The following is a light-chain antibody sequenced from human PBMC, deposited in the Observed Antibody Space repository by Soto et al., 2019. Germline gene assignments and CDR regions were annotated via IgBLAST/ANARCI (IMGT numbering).Light chain of an antibody. CDR3: QQFDSSPYT. J-gene: IGKJ2*01. V-gene: IGKV3-20*01. CDR2: GAS. Sequence: EIVLTQSPGTLCLTPGQRATLSCRASQSVASSFLAWYQQKLGQAPRLLIYGASSRATGIPDRFSGSGSGRDFTLTISSLEPEDFAVYYCQQFDSSPYTFGQGTKVDIK. CDR1: QSVASSF.